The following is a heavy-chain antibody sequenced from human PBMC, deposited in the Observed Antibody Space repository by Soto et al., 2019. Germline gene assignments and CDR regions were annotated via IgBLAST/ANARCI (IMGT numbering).Heavy chain of an antibody. CDR3: ARKQRKPAAIWN. Sequence: PSETLSLTCAVSGFSINSNNWWGWIRQPPGKGLEWIGDIYYSGTTYYNPSLKSRVTMSVDKARDQFSLRLSSVTAVDTAVYYCARKQRKPAAIWNWGQGILVTVSS. D-gene: IGHD2-2*01. CDR2: IYYSGTT. V-gene: IGHV4-28*01. J-gene: IGHJ4*02. CDR1: GFSINSNNW.